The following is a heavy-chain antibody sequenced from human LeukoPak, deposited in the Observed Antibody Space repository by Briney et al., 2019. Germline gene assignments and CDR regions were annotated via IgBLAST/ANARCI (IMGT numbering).Heavy chain of an antibody. D-gene: IGHD6-13*01. V-gene: IGHV3-66*01. CDR3: ARAPSTVRSWFYFDC. CDR2: AYSGGYT. Sequence: GGSLRLSCAASGVTISSSSMSWVRQAPGKGLEWVSAAYSGGYTNYADSVKGRFTISGDNSKNTLYLQMSSLRAEDTAVYYCARAPSTVRSWFYFDCWGQGTLVTVSS. CDR1: GVTISSSS. J-gene: IGHJ4*02.